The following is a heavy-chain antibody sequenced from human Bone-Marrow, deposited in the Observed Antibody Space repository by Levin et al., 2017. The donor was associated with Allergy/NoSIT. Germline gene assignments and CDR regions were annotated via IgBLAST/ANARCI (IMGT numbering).Heavy chain of an antibody. CDR2: IYSGGDT. D-gene: IGHD2-2*01. CDR3: AKGYCSSTNCLRAYDI. V-gene: IGHV3-53*01. CDR1: GFIVSSTY. Sequence: SCAASGFIVSSTYMSWVRQAPGKGLEWVSVIYSGGDTYYADSVKDRFIISRDNSKNTPYLQMNSLRAEDTAVYSCAKGYCSSTNCLRAYDIWGQGTMVTVSS. J-gene: IGHJ3*02.